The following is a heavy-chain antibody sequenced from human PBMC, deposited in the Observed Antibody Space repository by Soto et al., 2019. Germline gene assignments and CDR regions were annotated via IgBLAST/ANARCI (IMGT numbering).Heavy chain of an antibody. D-gene: IGHD6-19*01. CDR3: ARAPRGYTSGWYLGYYFDY. V-gene: IGHV4-59*01. CDR2: IYYSGST. CDR1: GGSISSYY. Sequence: QVQLQESGPGLVKPSETLSLTCTVSGGSISSYYWSWIRQPPGKGLDWIGYIYYSGSTNYNPSLKSRVTISVDTSKNQFSLKLSSVTAADTAVYYCARAPRGYTSGWYLGYYFDYWGQGTLVTVSS. J-gene: IGHJ4*02.